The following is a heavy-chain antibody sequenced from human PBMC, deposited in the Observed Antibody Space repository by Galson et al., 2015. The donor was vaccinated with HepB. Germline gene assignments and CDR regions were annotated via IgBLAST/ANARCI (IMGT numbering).Heavy chain of an antibody. CDR3: AKDGLTSYSSGTREVDY. V-gene: IGHV1-46*04. D-gene: IGHD6-19*01. CDR2: INPSGGST. J-gene: IGHJ4*02. CDR1: GYTLTSYY. Sequence: SVKVSCKASGYTLTSYYMHWVRQAPGQGLEWMGIINPSGGSTSYAQKLQGRVTMTRDTSTSTVYMELSSLRSEDTAVYYCAKDGLTSYSSGTREVDYWGQGTLVTVSS.